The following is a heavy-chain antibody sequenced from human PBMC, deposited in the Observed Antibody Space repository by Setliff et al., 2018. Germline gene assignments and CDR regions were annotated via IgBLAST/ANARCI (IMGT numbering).Heavy chain of an antibody. CDR1: GFAFDSYA. J-gene: IGHJ4*02. V-gene: IGHV3-30*18. D-gene: IGHD3-10*01. CDR2: IFHDGRDI. Sequence: LRLSCAASGFAFDSYAMHWVRQAPGKGLEWVAIIFHDGRDIYYGDSMQGRFAISRDNSKNTLYLQMNSLRAEDTAIYYCAKDKDVRVDYFDYWGPGTLVTVSS. CDR3: AKDKDVRVDYFDY.